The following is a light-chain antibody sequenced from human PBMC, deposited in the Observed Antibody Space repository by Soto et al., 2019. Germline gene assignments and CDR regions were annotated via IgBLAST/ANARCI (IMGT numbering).Light chain of an antibody. CDR3: QQRGYWPGT. CDR2: DAS. CDR1: QSISTY. V-gene: IGKV3-11*01. J-gene: IGKJ2*01. Sequence: EIVLTQSPATLSLSPGERVTLSCRASQSISTYLGWYQQKPGQAPRLLIYDASHRATAIPARFSGSGSGTDFTLSISSLEPEDFAVYYCQQRGYWPGTFGQGTKLEI.